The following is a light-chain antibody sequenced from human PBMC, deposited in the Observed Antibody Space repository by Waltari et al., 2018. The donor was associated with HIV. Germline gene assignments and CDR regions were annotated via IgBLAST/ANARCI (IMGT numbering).Light chain of an antibody. V-gene: IGLV1-44*01. CDR3: AAWDDSLNGEVV. CDR2: GNT. Sequence: QSVLTQPPSASGTAGQRVTISCSGRNSHIGSNTVNWYQQLPGTAPKLLIYGNTLRPSGVPDRFSGAQSGTSASLAISGRQSEDEAEYYCAAWDDSLNGEVVFGGGTKLTVL. CDR1: NSHIGSNT. J-gene: IGLJ2*01.